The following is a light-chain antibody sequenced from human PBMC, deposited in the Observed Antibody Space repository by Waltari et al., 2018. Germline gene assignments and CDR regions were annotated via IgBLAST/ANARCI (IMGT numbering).Light chain of an antibody. CDR2: AAS. CDR1: QFIANR. Sequence: DIQMTQSPPSLSASTGDRVTLTCRARQFIANRLSWYQQRPGKAPRLLIYAASNVHSGVSSRFSGRRSGTDVTLTISDLQSEDFGTYYCQETYSTGTFGQGTKVDMK. V-gene: IGKV1-39*01. CDR3: QETYSTGT. J-gene: IGKJ1*01.